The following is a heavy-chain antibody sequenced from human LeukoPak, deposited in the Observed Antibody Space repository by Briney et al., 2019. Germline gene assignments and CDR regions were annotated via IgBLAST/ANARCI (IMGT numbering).Heavy chain of an antibody. CDR2: VSTSNPHT. Sequence: GASVKVSCKTSGYTFTNYGISWVRQAPGQGLEWMGWVSTSNPHTNYAPKFRGRVIMTIDTSTTTAYLEMRSLTSDDTAVYYCARDRFLLGLGNWFELWGQGTLVTVTS. CDR3: ARDRFLLGLGNWFEL. CDR1: GYTFTNYG. D-gene: IGHD3-3*01. J-gene: IGHJ5*02. V-gene: IGHV1-18*01.